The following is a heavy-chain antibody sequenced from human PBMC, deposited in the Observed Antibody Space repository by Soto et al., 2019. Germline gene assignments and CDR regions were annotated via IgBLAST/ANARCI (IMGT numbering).Heavy chain of an antibody. J-gene: IGHJ5*02. CDR1: GGSISSGAYS. Sequence: SGTLSLTCAVSGGSISSGAYSWSWIRQPPGKGLEWVGYIYHSGSTYYNPSLKSRVTISVDRSKNRFSLNLNSVTAADTAVYYCARANRPNTITYLNWFHPWGQRPLVAVCS. CDR2: IYHSGST. V-gene: IGHV4-30-2*01. D-gene: IGHD3-10*01. CDR3: ARANRPNTITYLNWFHP.